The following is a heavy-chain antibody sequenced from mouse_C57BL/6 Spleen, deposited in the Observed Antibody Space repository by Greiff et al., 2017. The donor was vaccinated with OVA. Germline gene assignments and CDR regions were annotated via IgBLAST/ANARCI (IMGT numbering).Heavy chain of an antibody. V-gene: IGHV3-1*01. D-gene: IGHD3-2*02. CDR3: AREVLDSSGEAWFAY. J-gene: IGHJ3*01. CDR2: ISYSGST. Sequence: EVKLVESGPGMVKPSQSLSLTCTVTGYSITSGYDWHWIRHFPGNKLEWMGYISYSGSTNYNPSLKSRISITHDTSKNHFFLKLNSVTTEDTATYYCAREVLDSSGEAWFAYWGQGTLVTVSA. CDR1: GYSITSGYD.